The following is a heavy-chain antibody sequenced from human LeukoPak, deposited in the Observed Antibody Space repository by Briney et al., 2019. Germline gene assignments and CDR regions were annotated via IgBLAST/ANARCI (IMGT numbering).Heavy chain of an antibody. CDR1: GGTFSSYA. CDR2: IIPIFGTA. D-gene: IGHD2-2*02. Sequence: SVKVSCKASGGTFSSYAISWVRQAPGQGLEWMGGIIPIFGTANYAQKFQGRVTITADESTSTAYMELSSLRSEDTAVYYCARDRVYCSSTGCYRDYMDVWGKGTTVTVSS. J-gene: IGHJ6*03. V-gene: IGHV1-69*13. CDR3: ARDRVYCSSTGCYRDYMDV.